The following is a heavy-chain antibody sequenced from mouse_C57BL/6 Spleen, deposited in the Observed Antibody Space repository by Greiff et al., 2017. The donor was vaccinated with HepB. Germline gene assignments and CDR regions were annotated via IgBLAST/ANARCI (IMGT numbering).Heavy chain of an antibody. V-gene: IGHV1-55*01. D-gene: IGHD2-3*01. CDR3: ARHGGYYPVAY. CDR2: IYPGSGST. J-gene: IGHJ3*01. CDR1: GYTFTSYW. Sequence: QVQLQQSGAELVKPGASVKMSCKASGYTFTSYWITWVKQRPGQGLEWIGDIYPGSGSTNYNEKFKSKATLTVDTSSSTAYMQLSSLTSEDSAVYYCARHGGYYPVAYWGQGTLVTVSA.